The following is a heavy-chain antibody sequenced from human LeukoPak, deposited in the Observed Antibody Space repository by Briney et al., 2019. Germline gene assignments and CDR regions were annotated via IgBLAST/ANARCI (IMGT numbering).Heavy chain of an antibody. Sequence: AGSLRLSCAASGFTVSSNYMSWVRQPPGKGLEWISFIYSGDSTNYADSVKGRFTISRDNSKNTLYLQMNSLRAEDTSVYYCVRGFYYDSSGLGDYWGQGTLVTVSS. V-gene: IGHV3-66*01. D-gene: IGHD3-22*01. J-gene: IGHJ4*02. CDR2: IYSGDST. CDR3: VRGFYYDSSGLGDY. CDR1: GFTVSSNY.